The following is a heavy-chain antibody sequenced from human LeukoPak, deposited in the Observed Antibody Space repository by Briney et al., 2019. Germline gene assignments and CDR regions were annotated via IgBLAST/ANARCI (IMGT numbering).Heavy chain of an antibody. CDR2: IYYSGST. Sequence: PSETLSLTCTVSGGSISSYYWSWIRQPPGKGLEWIGYIYYSGSTNYNPSLKSRVTISVDTSKNQFSLKLSSVTAADTAVYYCAIRNYDFWSGYYSTWFDPWGQGTLVTVSS. D-gene: IGHD3-3*01. V-gene: IGHV4-59*12. J-gene: IGHJ5*02. CDR3: AIRNYDFWSGYYSTWFDP. CDR1: GGSISSYY.